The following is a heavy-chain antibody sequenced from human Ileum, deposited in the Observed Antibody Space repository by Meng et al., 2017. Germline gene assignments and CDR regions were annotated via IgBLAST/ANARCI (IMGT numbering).Heavy chain of an antibody. J-gene: IGHJ4*02. Sequence: QGQLQEPGPGLVRPSETLSLTCTVSGGSVSSSWSWIRQPPGKGLEWIGHIYYSGNTNYNPSLKSRVTISVDTSKNQFSLKLSSVTAADTAVYFCARDRRDSSGWFYFDYWAQGTLVTVSS. CDR1: GGSVSSS. CDR3: ARDRRDSSGWFYFDY. V-gene: IGHV4-59*02. CDR2: IYYSGNT. D-gene: IGHD6-19*01.